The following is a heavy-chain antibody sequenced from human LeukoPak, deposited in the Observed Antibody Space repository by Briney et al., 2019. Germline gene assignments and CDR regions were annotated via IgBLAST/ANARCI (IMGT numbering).Heavy chain of an antibody. V-gene: IGHV3-30-3*01. CDR1: GFTFSSYA. CDR2: ISYDGSNK. CDR3: ARVRHYDFWSGYSPPDY. J-gene: IGHJ4*02. D-gene: IGHD3-3*01. Sequence: PGGSLRLSCAASGFTFSSYAMHWVRQAPGKGLEWVAVISYDGSNKYHADSVKGRFTISRDNSKNTLYLQMNSLRAEDTAVYYCARVRHYDFWSGYSPPDYWGQGTLVTVSS.